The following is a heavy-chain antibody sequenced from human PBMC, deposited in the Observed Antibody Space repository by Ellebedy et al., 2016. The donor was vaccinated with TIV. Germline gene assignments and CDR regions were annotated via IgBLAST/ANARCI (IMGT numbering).Heavy chain of an antibody. D-gene: IGHD1-26*01. Sequence: SETLSLTXAVSGGSISSSNWWSWVRQPPGKGLEWIGEIYHSGSTNYNPSLKSRVTISVDKSKNQFSLKLSSVTAADTAVYYCARRGSGPKWELLHYWYFDLWGRGTLVTVSS. J-gene: IGHJ2*01. CDR2: IYHSGST. CDR1: GGSISSSNW. V-gene: IGHV4-4*02. CDR3: ARRGSGPKWELLHYWYFDL.